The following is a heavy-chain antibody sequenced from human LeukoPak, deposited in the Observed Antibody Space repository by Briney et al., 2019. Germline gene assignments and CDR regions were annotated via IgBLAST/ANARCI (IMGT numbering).Heavy chain of an antibody. D-gene: IGHD5-12*01. CDR3: AKGGGYEAQYYYYYLDV. CDR1: GFTFSSYG. J-gene: IGHJ6*03. Sequence: GGSLRLSCAASGFTFSSYGMQWVRQAPGKGLEWVAFIRYDGSNKYYADSVKGRFTISRDNSKNTLYLQMKSLRAEDTAVYYCAKGGGYEAQYYYYYLDVWGKGTTVTISS. CDR2: IRYDGSNK. V-gene: IGHV3-30*02.